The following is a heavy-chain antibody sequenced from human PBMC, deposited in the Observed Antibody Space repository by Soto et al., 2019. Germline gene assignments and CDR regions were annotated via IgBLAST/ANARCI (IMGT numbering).Heavy chain of an antibody. CDR3: ARGRNGDY. V-gene: IGHV1-18*01. CDR1: GYGFTTYG. J-gene: IGHJ4*02. Sequence: QVHLVQSGAEVKKPGASVKVSCRGSGYGFTTYGITWVRQAPGQGLEWMAWISAHNGNTNHAPKLQGRLTVTRATSRSTAYMELRRLSSDDTAVYYCARGRNGDYWGQGAVVTFSS. D-gene: IGHD1-1*01. CDR2: ISAHNGNT.